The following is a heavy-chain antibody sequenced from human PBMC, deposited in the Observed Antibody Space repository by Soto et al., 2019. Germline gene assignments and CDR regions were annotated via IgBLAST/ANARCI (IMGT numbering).Heavy chain of an antibody. CDR2: IIPIFGTA. V-gene: IGHV1-69*12. D-gene: IGHD4-17*01. CDR1: GGTFSSYA. Sequence: QVQLVQSGAGVKKPGSSVTVSCKASGGTFSSYAISWVRQAPGQGLEWMGGIIPIFGTANYAQKFKGRVTSTADESTSTAYMELSSLRSEDTAVYYCASVDYGYNRSYYFDHWGQGTLVTVSS. J-gene: IGHJ4*02. CDR3: ASVDYGYNRSYYFDH.